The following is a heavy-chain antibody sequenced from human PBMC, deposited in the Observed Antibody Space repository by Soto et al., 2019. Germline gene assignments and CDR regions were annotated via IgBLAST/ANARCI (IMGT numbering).Heavy chain of an antibody. Sequence: PGESLKISCKGSGYSFTSYWIGWVRQMPGKGLEWMGIIYPGDSDTRYSPSFQGQVTISADKSISTAYLQWSSLKASDTAMYYRAILRTSGFSGYHILFYSYIGMYVCGQETKITLSS. J-gene: IGHJ6*02. D-gene: IGHD5-12*01. V-gene: IGHV5-51*01. CDR3: AILRTSGFSGYHILFYSYIGMYV. CDR1: GYSFTSYW. CDR2: IYPGDSDT.